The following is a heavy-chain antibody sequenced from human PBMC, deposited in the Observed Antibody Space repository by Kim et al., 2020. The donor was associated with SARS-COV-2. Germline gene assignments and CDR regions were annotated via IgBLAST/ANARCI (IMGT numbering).Heavy chain of an antibody. V-gene: IGHV1-2*02. CDR3: ARDLLWFGELWGMDV. J-gene: IGHJ6*02. D-gene: IGHD3-10*01. Sequence: QKFQGRVTMTRDTSTSTAFMELSRLRSDDTAVYYCARDLLWFGELWGMDVWGQGTTVTVSS.